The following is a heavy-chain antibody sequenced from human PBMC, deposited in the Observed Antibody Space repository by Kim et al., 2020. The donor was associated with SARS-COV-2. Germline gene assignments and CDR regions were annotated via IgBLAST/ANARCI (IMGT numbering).Heavy chain of an antibody. Sequence: YSQKFQGRVTITRDTSASTAYMELSSLRSEDTAVCYCARIAGGSGSYSDYWGQGTLVTVSS. V-gene: IGHV1-3*01. D-gene: IGHD3-16*01. J-gene: IGHJ4*02. CDR3: ARIAGGSGSYSDY.